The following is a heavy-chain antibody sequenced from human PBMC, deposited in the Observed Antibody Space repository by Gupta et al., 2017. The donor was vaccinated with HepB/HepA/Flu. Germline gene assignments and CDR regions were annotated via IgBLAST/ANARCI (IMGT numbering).Heavy chain of an antibody. V-gene: IGHV4-39*01. CDR1: SGSGYSPGNN. Sequence: QLQLQESGPRLVKPSETLSLTCTVSSGSGYSPGNNCAWIRQTPGKGLEWIGSVEYTGKTYYNPTLESRVTISVDTSKNQHFLQLTSVTAADTAVYFCGSQPPTGIFGRGYFDSWGQGTLVTVSS. CDR3: GSQPPTGIFGRGYFDS. CDR2: VEYTGKT. J-gene: IGHJ4*02. D-gene: IGHD3-10*01.